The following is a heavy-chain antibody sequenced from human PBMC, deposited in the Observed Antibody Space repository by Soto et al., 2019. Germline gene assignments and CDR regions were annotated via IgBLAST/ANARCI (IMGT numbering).Heavy chain of an antibody. J-gene: IGHJ4*02. CDR2: INHSGST. Sequence: SETLALTCTVSGGSITNYYWTWIRQPPGTGLEWIGEINHSGSTNYNPSLKSRVTISVDTSKNQFSLKLTSVTAADTAVYYCARDKITGLFAYWGQGTLVTVSS. V-gene: IGHV4-34*01. D-gene: IGHD2-8*02. CDR1: GGSITNYY. CDR3: ARDKITGLFAY.